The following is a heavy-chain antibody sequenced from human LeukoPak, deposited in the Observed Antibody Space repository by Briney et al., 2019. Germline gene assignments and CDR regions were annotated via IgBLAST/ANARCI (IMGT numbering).Heavy chain of an antibody. V-gene: IGHV3-53*01. J-gene: IGHJ6*03. CDR3: ARVRILRGIAARDYYYYYYMDV. D-gene: IGHD6-13*01. CDR2: IYSGDIT. CDR1: GFTVSSNS. Sequence: PGGSLRLSCAASGFTVSSNSMSWVRQAPGKGLEWVSVIYSGDITYYADSVKGRFTISRDNSKNTLYLQMNSLRADDTAVYYCARVRILRGIAARDYYYYYYMDVWGKGTTVTVSS.